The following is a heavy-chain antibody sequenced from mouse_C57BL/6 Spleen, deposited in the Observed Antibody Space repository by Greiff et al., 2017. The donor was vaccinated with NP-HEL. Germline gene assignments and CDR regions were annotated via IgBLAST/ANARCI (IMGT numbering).Heavy chain of an antibody. CDR3: ARRPLTGYFDY. J-gene: IGHJ2*01. CDR1: GYTFTSYW. CDR2: IYPSDSET. Sequence: QVQLQQSGAELVRPGSSVKLSCKASGYTFTSYWMDWVKQRPGQGLEWIGNIYPSDSETHYNQKFKDKATLTVDKSSSTAYMKLSSLTSEDSAVYYCARRPLTGYFDYWGQGTTLTVSS. V-gene: IGHV1-61*01. D-gene: IGHD4-1*01.